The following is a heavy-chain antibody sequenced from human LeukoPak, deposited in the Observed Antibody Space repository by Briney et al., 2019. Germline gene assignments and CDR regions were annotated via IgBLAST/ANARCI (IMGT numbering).Heavy chain of an antibody. D-gene: IGHD3-10*01. Sequence: PSETLSLTCTVSGGSISTYYWTWIRQSPGKGLEWIGYIFHSGSTSYNPSLKSRVTISVDTSKNQFSLKLNSVTAADTAVYYCARHYGPWGQGTLVTVSS. CDR2: IFHSGST. CDR3: ARHYGP. J-gene: IGHJ5*02. V-gene: IGHV4-59*08. CDR1: GGSISTYY.